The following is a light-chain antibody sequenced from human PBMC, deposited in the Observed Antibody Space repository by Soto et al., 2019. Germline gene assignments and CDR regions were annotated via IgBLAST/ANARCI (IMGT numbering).Light chain of an antibody. J-gene: IGKJ4*01. Sequence: EILMTQSPATLSVSPGERATLSCRASQSVTSSYLAWYQQKPGQAPRLLMYGASIRTSGIPDRFSGSGSGTDFTLTISRLEPEDFAVYYCQERNRWPRGTFGGGTKVDIK. CDR2: GAS. V-gene: IGKV3D-20*02. CDR3: QERNRWPRGT. CDR1: QSVTSSY.